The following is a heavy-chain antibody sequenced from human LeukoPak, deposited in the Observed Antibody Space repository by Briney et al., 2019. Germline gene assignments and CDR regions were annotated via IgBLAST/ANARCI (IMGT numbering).Heavy chain of an antibody. CDR2: VIHSGST. V-gene: IGHV4-34*01. J-gene: IGHJ3*02. Sequence: SETLSLTCAVYGGSFTGYYWTWIRQPPGKGLEWIGEVIHSGSTTYNPSLKSRVTISVDTSKKQFSLSLSSVTAADTAVYYCARGGLENGYHSNDGFDIWGQGTMVTVSS. D-gene: IGHD3-22*01. CDR1: GGSFTGYY. CDR3: ARGGLENGYHSNDGFDI.